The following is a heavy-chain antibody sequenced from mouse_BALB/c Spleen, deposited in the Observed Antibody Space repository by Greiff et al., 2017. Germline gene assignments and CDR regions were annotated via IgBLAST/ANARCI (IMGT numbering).Heavy chain of an antibody. CDR2: INSNGGST. CDR1: GFTFSSYG. J-gene: IGHJ2*01. D-gene: IGHD1-2*01. Sequence: EVKLVESGGGLVQPGGSLRLSCAASGFTFSSYGMSLVRQTPDKRLELVATINSNGGSTYYPDSVKGRFTISRDNAKNTLYLQMSSLKSEDTAMYYCARDREFYGYYFDYWGQGTTLTVSS. V-gene: IGHV5-6-3*01. CDR3: ARDREFYGYYFDY.